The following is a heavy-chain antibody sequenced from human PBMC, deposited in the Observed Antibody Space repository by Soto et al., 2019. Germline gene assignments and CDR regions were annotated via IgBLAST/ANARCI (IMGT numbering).Heavy chain of an antibody. V-gene: IGHV3-30*18. CDR2: ISYDGSNK. D-gene: IGHD2-8*01. CDR1: GFTFSSYG. J-gene: IGHJ6*02. Sequence: QVQLVESGGGVVQPGRSLRLSCEASGFTFSSYGMHWVRQAPGKGLEWVAVISYDGSNKYYADSVKGRFTISRDNSKSALYLQTEFLRGDDGAVYSCAKDNGPCKASYSGFHYGMDVWGHWTTVTVSS. CDR3: AKDNGPCKASYSGFHYGMDV.